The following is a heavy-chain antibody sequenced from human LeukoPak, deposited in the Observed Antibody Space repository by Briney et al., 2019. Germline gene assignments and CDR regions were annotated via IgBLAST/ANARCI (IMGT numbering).Heavy chain of an antibody. D-gene: IGHD3-22*01. Sequence: RASVKVSCKASGYIFTTYFIHWVRQAPGQGLEWMGIINPSGGSTSYAQKFQGRVTMTRDMSTSTVFMALFSLRSEDTAVYYCARELSMEDPFTPKNHDSSFGDAFDIWGQGTKVTVSS. V-gene: IGHV1-46*01. J-gene: IGHJ3*02. CDR2: INPSGGST. CDR1: GYIFTTYF. CDR3: ARELSMEDPFTPKNHDSSFGDAFDI.